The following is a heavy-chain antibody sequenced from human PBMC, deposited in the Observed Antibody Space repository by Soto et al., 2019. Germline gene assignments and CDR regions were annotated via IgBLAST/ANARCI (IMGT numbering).Heavy chain of an antibody. CDR1: GFTFSSYS. D-gene: IGHD2-2*01. CDR3: ARGQEYCSSTSCYYYYYYGMDV. CDR2: ISSSSYI. J-gene: IGHJ6*02. V-gene: IGHV3-21*01. Sequence: GGSLRLSCAASGFTFSSYSMNWVRQAPGKGLEWVSSISSSSYIYYADSVKGRFTISRDNAKNSLYLQMNSLRAEDTAVYYCARGQEYCSSTSCYYYYYYGMDVWGQGTTVTVSS.